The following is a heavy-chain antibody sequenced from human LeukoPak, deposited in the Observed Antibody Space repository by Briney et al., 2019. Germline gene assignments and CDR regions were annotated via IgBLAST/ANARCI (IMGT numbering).Heavy chain of an antibody. CDR3: ARTRYYYNSRSYGAPYYFDY. CDR1: GGSISRSSYY. D-gene: IGHD3-10*01. V-gene: IGHV4-39*01. Sequence: SETLSLTCIVSGGSISRSSYYWGWIRQPPGKGLEYIGNIYYSGSTDYNPSLKSRVTISVDMSKDQFSLKLSSVTAADTAVYYCARTRYYYNSRSYGAPYYFDYWGQGTLVTVSS. J-gene: IGHJ4*02. CDR2: IYYSGST.